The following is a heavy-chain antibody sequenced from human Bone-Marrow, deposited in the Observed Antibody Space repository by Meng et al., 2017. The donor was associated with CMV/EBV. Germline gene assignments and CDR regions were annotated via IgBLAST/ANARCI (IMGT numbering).Heavy chain of an antibody. Sequence: KACARTFTSYALSWVRQAPGQGLEWMGGIIPIFGTANYAKKFQGRVTIPTDESTSTAYMEPGSLRSEDTAVYYCARDLGNPRDNWFDPWGQGTLVTVSS. CDR3: ARDLGNPRDNWFDP. CDR1: ARTFTSYA. CDR2: IIPIFGTA. D-gene: IGHD4-23*01. J-gene: IGHJ5*02. V-gene: IGHV1-69*05.